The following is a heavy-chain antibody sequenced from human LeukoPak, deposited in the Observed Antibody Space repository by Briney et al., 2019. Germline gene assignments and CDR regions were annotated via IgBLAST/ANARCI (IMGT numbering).Heavy chain of an antibody. CDR1: GFIVSSNY. J-gene: IGHJ6*02. Sequence: GGSLRLSCAASGFIVSSNYMSWVRQAPGKGLEWVSVIYSGGDTYYADSVKGRFTISRDNSKNTLYLQMNSLRAEDTAVYYCAKSYYDILTGNSASYYYYGMDVWGQGTTVTVSS. D-gene: IGHD3-9*01. CDR3: AKSYYDILTGNSASYYYYGMDV. CDR2: IYSGGDT. V-gene: IGHV3-66*01.